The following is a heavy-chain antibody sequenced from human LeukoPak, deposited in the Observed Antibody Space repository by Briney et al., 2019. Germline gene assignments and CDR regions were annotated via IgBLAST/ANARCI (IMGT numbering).Heavy chain of an antibody. CDR1: GGTFSSYP. J-gene: IGHJ3*02. CDR2: IIPIFGTA. D-gene: IGHD5-12*01. Sequence: ASVKVSRKASGGTFSSYPISWVRQAPGQGLEWMGGIIPIFGTANYAQKFQGRVTITADESTSTAYMELSSLRSEDTAVYYCARKYSGYDSYAFDIWGQGTMVTVSS. CDR3: ARKYSGYDSYAFDI. V-gene: IGHV1-69*01.